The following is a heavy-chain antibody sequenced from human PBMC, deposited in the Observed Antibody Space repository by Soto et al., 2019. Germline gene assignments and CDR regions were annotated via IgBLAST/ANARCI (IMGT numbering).Heavy chain of an antibody. CDR3: ARVRQGCSANNCYFDP. Sequence: QVHLQESGPGLVAPSGTLSLTCTLSGGSVRAPDWWNWVRQSPDKVLELIAEVHISGHSNYNPSLRRPGSGSIYSSKDQFYLNLNSVTAADPAIYYCARVRQGCSANNCYFDPWGQGTQVTISS. D-gene: IGHD1-1*01. V-gene: IGHV4-4*02. CDR1: GGSVRAPDW. J-gene: IGHJ5*01. CDR2: VHISGHS.